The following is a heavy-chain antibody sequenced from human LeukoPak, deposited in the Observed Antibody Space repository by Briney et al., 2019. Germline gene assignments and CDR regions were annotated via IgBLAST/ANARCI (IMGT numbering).Heavy chain of an antibody. CDR3: ARNSPLDAFDI. Sequence: GGSLRLSCAASGFTFDDYGMSWVRQAPGKGLEWVSGINWNGGSTGYADSVKGRFTISRDNAKNSLYLQMNSLRVEDTALYHCARNSPLDAFDIWGQGTMVTVSS. J-gene: IGHJ3*02. CDR1: GFTFDDYG. V-gene: IGHV3-20*01. CDR2: INWNGGST.